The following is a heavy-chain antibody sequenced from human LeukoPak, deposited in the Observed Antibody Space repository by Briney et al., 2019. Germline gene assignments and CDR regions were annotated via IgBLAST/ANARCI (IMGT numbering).Heavy chain of an antibody. Sequence: GGSLRLSCAASGFTFDDYGMSWVRQAPGKGLEWVSGINWNGGSTGYADSVKGRCTISRDNAKNSLYLQMNSLRAEDTALYYCARDLLTYYYDSSGPNGAFDIWGQGTMVTVSS. D-gene: IGHD3-22*01. J-gene: IGHJ3*02. CDR3: ARDLLTYYYDSSGPNGAFDI. V-gene: IGHV3-20*04. CDR2: INWNGGST. CDR1: GFTFDDYG.